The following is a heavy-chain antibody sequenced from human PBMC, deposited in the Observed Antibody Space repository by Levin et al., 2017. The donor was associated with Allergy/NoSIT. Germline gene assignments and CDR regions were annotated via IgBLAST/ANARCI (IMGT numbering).Heavy chain of an antibody. CDR2: VSWDGGSA. CDR1: GFTFDDYA. J-gene: IGHJ4*02. Sequence: GGSLRLSCAASGFTFDDYAMHWVRQAPGKGLEWVSLVSWDGGSAYYADSVRGRFTISRDNSKNSLYLQMNTLRPDDTALYDCAKDTLSHTAMAIDYWGQGTLVTVSS. V-gene: IGHV3-43D*03. D-gene: IGHD5-18*01. CDR3: AKDTLSHTAMAIDY.